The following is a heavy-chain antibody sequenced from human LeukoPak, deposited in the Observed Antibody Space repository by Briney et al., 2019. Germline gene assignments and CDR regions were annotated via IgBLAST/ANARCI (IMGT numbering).Heavy chain of an antibody. CDR1: EDKFSSYG. J-gene: IGHJ4*02. V-gene: IGHV1-69*06. CDR2: IIPIFGTP. CDR3: ARQASYDSLSGYSDS. D-gene: IGHD3-9*01. Sequence: GASVKVSCKASEDKFSSYGFSWVRQAPAQGLEWMGGIIPIFGTPNYAREFHGRVTITADKSTSTVYMEMSSLRSEDTAVYYCARQASYDSLSGYSDSWGQGTLVTVSS.